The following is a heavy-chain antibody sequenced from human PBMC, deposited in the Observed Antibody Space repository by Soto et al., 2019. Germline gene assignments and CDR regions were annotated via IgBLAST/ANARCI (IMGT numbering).Heavy chain of an antibody. CDR1: GYTFTSYG. Sequence: ASVKVSCKASGYTFTSYGISWVRQAPGQGLEWMGWISAYNGNTNYAQKLQGRVTMTTDTSTSTAYMELRSLRSDDTAVYYCARDVPMVATLLRLGELSDPHDYWGQGTLVTVSS. V-gene: IGHV1-18*01. CDR2: ISAYNGNT. CDR3: ARDVPMVATLLRLGELSDPHDY. J-gene: IGHJ4*02. D-gene: IGHD3-16*02.